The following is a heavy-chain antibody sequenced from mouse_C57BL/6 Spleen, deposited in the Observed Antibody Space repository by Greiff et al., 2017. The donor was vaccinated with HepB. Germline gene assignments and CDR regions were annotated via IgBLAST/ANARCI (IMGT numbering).Heavy chain of an antibody. Sequence: VQLQQSGPELVKPGASVKISCKASGYTFSSSWMNWVKQRPGKGLEWIGRIYPGNGDTNYNGQFKGKATLTADKSSSTAYMQLSSLTSEDSAVYFCARGTVVFDYWGHCTTLTVSS. CDR2: IYPGNGDT. V-gene: IGHV1-82*01. D-gene: IGHD1-1*01. CDR1: GYTFSSSW. J-gene: IGHJ2*01. CDR3: ARGTVVFDY.